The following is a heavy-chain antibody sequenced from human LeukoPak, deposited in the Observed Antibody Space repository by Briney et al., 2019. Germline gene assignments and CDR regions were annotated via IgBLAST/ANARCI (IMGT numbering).Heavy chain of an antibody. CDR1: GFTFSSYG. J-gene: IGHJ4*02. CDR2: ISYDGSNK. D-gene: IGHD1-26*01. V-gene: IGHV3-30*03. Sequence: PGGSLRLSCAASGFTFSSYGMHWVRQAPGKGLEWVAVISYDGSNKHYADSVKGRFTISRDNSKNTLYLQMNSLRAEDTAVYYCARDRVAGPTRTFDDWGQGTLVTVSS. CDR3: ARDRVAGPTRTFDD.